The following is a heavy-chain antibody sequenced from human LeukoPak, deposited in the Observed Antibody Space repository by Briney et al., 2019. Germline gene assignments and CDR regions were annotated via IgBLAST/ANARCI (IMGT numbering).Heavy chain of an antibody. J-gene: IGHJ4*02. CDR3: IRVGSGSARTQFDY. CDR1: GFTFSSYA. D-gene: IGHD3-10*01. V-gene: IGHV3-23*01. CDR2: ISGSGGST. Sequence: GGSLRLSCAASGFTFSSYAMSWVRQAPGKGLEWVSTISGSGGSTYYADSVQGRFTISRDNSKNTLYLQMNSLRAEDTAVYYCIRVGSGSARTQFDYWGQGTLVTVSS.